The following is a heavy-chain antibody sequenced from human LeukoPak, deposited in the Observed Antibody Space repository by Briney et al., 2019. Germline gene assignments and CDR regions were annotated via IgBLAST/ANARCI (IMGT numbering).Heavy chain of an antibody. Sequence: GGSLRLSCAASGFTFSSYSMNWVRQAPGKGLEWVSSISSSSSYIYYADSAKGRFTISRDNAKNSLYLQMNSLRAEDTAVYYCARDEGDIVVVPAAYDYWGQGTLVTVSS. CDR3: ARDEGDIVVVPAAYDY. CDR2: ISSSSSYI. CDR1: GFTFSSYS. D-gene: IGHD2-2*01. J-gene: IGHJ4*02. V-gene: IGHV3-21*01.